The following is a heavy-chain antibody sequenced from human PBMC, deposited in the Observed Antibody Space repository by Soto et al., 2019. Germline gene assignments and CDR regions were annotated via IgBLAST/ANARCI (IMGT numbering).Heavy chain of an antibody. CDR3: ARTFDYYGMDV. Sequence: ETLSLTCAVSGYSIASGYYWAWIRQSPGKGLEWIGSIYHAGSVYYNPSLNSRVAVSLGTSKNHFSLKLTSVTAADTAVYYCARTFDYYGMDVWGQGTTVTVSS. CDR2: IYHAGSV. V-gene: IGHV4-38-2*01. J-gene: IGHJ6*02. CDR1: GYSIASGYY.